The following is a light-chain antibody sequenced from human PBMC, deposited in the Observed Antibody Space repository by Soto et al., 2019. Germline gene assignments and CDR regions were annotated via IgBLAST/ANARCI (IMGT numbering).Light chain of an antibody. Sequence: ELVLTQSPATLSLSPGDRATLSCRASQSVSSYLAWYQQKPGQGPRLLIYDASNRATGVSARFSGSGYGTDFTLTISSLEPDDFAVYYCHQRSSWPRGTFGQGTKVDIK. CDR1: QSVSSY. V-gene: IGKV3-11*01. CDR2: DAS. J-gene: IGKJ1*01. CDR3: HQRSSWPRGT.